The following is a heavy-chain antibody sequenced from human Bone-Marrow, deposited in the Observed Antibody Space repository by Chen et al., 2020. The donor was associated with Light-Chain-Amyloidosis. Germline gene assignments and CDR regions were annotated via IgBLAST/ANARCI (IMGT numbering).Heavy chain of an antibody. J-gene: IGHJ6*02. CDR1: GYTFTASH. CDR3: ARGLHCSNTNCYLEFYYNAMDV. D-gene: IGHD2-2*01. V-gene: IGHV1-2*02. Sequence: QVQLVQSGAEVKKPGASAKVSCEASGYTFTASHMHWVRQAPGQGLEWMGWINPNSDSTIYAKKFQGRVTMTRDTSISTVYMELSRLRSDDTAVYYCARGLHCSNTNCYLEFYYNAMDVWGQGTTVTVSS. CDR2: INPNSDST.